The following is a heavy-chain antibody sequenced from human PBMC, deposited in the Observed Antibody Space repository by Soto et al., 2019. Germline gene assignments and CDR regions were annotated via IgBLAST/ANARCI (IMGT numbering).Heavy chain of an antibody. CDR2: IYYSGST. Sequence: QVQLQESGPGLVKPSQTLSLTCTVSGGSISSGDYYWSWIRQPPGKALDRIGYIYYSGSTYYNPSLKSRVTISVDTSKHQLSMKLSSVTAADTAVYYCARDTITMVRGVNDAFDIWGQGTMVTVSS. D-gene: IGHD3-10*01. J-gene: IGHJ3*02. V-gene: IGHV4-30-4*01. CDR1: GGSISSGDYY. CDR3: ARDTITMVRGVNDAFDI.